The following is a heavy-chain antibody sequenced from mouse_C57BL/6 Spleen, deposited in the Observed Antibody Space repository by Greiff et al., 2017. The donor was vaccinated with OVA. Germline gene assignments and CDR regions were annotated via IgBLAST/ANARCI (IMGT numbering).Heavy chain of an antibody. CDR3: TREESYYSNYEAYAMDY. J-gene: IGHJ4*01. V-gene: IGHV5-9-1*02. Sequence: EVKLVESGEGLVKPGGSLKLSCAASGFTFSSYAMSWVRQTPEKRLEWVAYISSGGDYIYYADTVKGRFTISRDNARNTLYLQMSSLKSEDTAMYYCTREESYYSNYEAYAMDYWGQGTSVTVSS. CDR2: ISSGGDYI. D-gene: IGHD2-5*01. CDR1: GFTFSSYA.